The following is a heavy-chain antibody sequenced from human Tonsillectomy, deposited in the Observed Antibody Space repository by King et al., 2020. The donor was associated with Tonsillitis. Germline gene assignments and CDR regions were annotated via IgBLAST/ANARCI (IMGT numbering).Heavy chain of an antibody. Sequence: VQLVESGGGLVQPGRSLRLSCAASGFTFEDYAMHWVRQAPGKGLEWVSGIGWNSVTIGYADSVKGRFTISRDNAKNSLYLQMNSLRAEDTALYYCAKDIASIDLNYFDYWGQGTLVTVSS. CDR3: AKDIASIDLNYFDY. V-gene: IGHV3-9*01. CDR1: GFTFEDYA. CDR2: IGWNSVTI. D-gene: IGHD5-12*01. J-gene: IGHJ4*02.